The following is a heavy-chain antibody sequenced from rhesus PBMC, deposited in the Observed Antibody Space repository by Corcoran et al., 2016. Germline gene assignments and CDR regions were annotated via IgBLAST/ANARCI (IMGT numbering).Heavy chain of an antibody. Sequence: EVQLGESGGGLVQPGGPLSLSCAASGCTLCTYHMHWVRQAQGKGLEWVGLIRNKANSYTTEYAAAVKGRFTISRDDSKNTLYLQMSSLKTEDTAVYYCTKPPVTDFDYWGQGVLVTVSS. CDR3: TKPPVTDFDY. J-gene: IGHJ4*01. CDR2: IRNKANSYTT. D-gene: IGHD5-12*01. V-gene: IGHV3-20*01. CDR1: GCTLCTYH.